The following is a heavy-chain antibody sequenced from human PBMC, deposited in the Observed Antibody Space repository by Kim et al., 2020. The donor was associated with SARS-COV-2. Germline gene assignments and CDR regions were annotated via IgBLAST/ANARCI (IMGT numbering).Heavy chain of an antibody. CDR1: GYTLTELS. J-gene: IGHJ4*02. D-gene: IGHD2-2*01. Sequence: ASVKVSCKVSGYTLTELSMHWVRQAPGKGLEWMGGFDPEDGETIYAQKFQGRVTMTEDTSTDTAYMELSSLRSEDTAVYYCATVPLVVVPAARGEYYFDYWGQGTLVTVSS. CDR3: ATVPLVVVPAARGEYYFDY. V-gene: IGHV1-24*01. CDR2: FDPEDGET.